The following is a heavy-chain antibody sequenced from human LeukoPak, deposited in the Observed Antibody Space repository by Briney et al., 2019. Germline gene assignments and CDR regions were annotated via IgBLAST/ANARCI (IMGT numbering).Heavy chain of an antibody. J-gene: IGHJ6*02. Sequence: GGSLRLSCAASGFTFSSHWMSWVRQAPGKGLEWVANIKQDGSEKYYVDSVKGRFTISRDNAKNSLYLQMNSLRAEDTAVYYCARVRSTSCYMMDCYYYYGMDVWGQGTTVTVSS. V-gene: IGHV3-7*01. D-gene: IGHD2-2*02. CDR3: ARVRSTSCYMMDCYYYYGMDV. CDR2: IKQDGSEK. CDR1: GFTFSSHW.